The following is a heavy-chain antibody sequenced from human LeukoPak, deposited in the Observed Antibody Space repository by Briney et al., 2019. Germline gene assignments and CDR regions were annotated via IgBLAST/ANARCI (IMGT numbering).Heavy chain of an antibody. V-gene: IGHV3-53*01. CDR1: GITVRSNY. J-gene: IGHJ3*02. CDR3: ARLIQPQGAFDI. Sequence: PGGYLRLSCAVSGITVRSNYMKWVRQAPGQGLEWGAVLYSAGNTFYADSVKGRVTISRDNSKNTLYLQMNSLRAEDTALYYCARLIQPQGAFDIWGQGTMVTVSS. D-gene: IGHD3-16*01. CDR2: LYSAGNT.